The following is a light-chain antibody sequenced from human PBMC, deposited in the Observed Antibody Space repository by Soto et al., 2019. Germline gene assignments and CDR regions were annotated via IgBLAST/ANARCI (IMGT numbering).Light chain of an antibody. CDR1: SSDVGGYNY. J-gene: IGLJ3*02. CDR3: SSYTTSTTWV. CDR2: DVS. V-gene: IGLV2-14*03. Sequence: QSALTQPASVSGSPGQSITISCTGTSSDVGGYNYVSWYQQHPGKAPKLMIYDVSHRPSGVSNRFSGSKSGNTASLTISGIQAEDEADYYCSSYTTSTTWVFGGGTKLTVL.